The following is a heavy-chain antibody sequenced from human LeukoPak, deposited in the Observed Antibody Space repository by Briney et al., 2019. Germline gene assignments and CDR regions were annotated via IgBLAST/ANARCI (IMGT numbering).Heavy chain of an antibody. J-gene: IGHJ4*02. CDR3: ARTTYYYDRAEY. CDR1: GGSISSSIYY. CDR2: IYYSGST. V-gene: IGHV4-39*01. D-gene: IGHD3-22*01. Sequence: PSETLSLTCSVSGGSISSSIYYWGWIRQPPGKGLEWVASIYYSGSTYYNPPLKSRVTISVDTSKNQFSLKLSSVTAADTAVYYCARTTYYYDRAEYWGQGTLVTVSS.